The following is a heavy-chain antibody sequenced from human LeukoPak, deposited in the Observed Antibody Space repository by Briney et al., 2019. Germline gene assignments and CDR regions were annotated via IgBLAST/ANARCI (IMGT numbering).Heavy chain of an antibody. CDR3: AHSRYPGSYCGGDCYSHAFYI. CDR2: LYWDEDK. CDR1: GFALRTRAGG. J-gene: IGHJ3*02. Sequence: SGPTLLQPPQTLTLTCTFSGFALRTRAGGVGWIRQPPGKALEWLALLYWDEDKRYSPSPKHRLTITKDTSKNQVVLTMTNMEPVDTATYGCAHSRYPGSYCGGDCYSHAFYIWGQGTMVTVSS. D-gene: IGHD2-21*02. V-gene: IGHV2-5*02.